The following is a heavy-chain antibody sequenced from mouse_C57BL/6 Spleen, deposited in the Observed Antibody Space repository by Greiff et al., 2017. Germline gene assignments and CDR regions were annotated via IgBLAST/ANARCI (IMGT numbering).Heavy chain of an antibody. D-gene: IGHD2-4*01. CDR1: GYAFSSYW. CDR3: ARCDYDGGRAENAMDY. CDR2: IYPGGGDT. V-gene: IGHV1-80*01. Sequence: QVQLQQSGAELVKPGASVKISCKASGYAFSSYWMNWVKQRPGKGLEWIGQIYPGGGDTNYNGKFKGKATLTADKSSSTAYMQLSSLTSEDSAVYFCARCDYDGGRAENAMDYWGQGTSVTVSS. J-gene: IGHJ4*01.